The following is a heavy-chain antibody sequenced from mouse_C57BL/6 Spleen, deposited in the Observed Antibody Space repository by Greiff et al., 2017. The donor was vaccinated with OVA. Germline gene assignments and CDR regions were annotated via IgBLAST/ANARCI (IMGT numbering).Heavy chain of an antibody. D-gene: IGHD2-3*01. CDR3: AREGWLLRYFDV. J-gene: IGHJ1*03. Sequence: QVQLKQPGAELVKPGASVKLSCKASGYTFTSYWMHWVKQRPGQGLEWIGMIHPNSGSTNYNEKFKSKATLTVDKSSSTAYMQLSSLTSEDSAVYYCAREGWLLRYFDVWGTGTTVTVSS. CDR2: IHPNSGST. CDR1: GYTFTSYW. V-gene: IGHV1-64*01.